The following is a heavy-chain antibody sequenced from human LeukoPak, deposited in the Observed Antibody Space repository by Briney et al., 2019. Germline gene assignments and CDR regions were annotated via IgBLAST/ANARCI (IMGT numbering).Heavy chain of an antibody. V-gene: IGHV1-18*01. Sequence: SVKVSCKASGYTFTSYGISWVRQAPGQGLEWMGWISAYNGNTNYAQKLQGRVTMPTDTSTSTAYMELRSLRCDDTGVYYCARDYGDYYDSSGYYWGQGTLVTVSS. CDR1: GYTFTSYG. J-gene: IGHJ4*02. D-gene: IGHD3-22*01. CDR2: ISAYNGNT. CDR3: ARDYGDYYDSSGYY.